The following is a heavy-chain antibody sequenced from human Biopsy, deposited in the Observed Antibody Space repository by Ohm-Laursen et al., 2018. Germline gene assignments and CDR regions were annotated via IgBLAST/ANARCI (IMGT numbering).Heavy chain of an antibody. Sequence: SLRLSCAASGFTFNSYWMHWVRQPPGKGLEWVSSISTSGSSTNYADSVKGRFTMSRDNAEKSLYLQMNSLGVEDTAVYYCARHGDNDYSNFDSWGQGALVTVSS. CDR1: GFTFNSYW. D-gene: IGHD4-11*01. CDR3: ARHGDNDYSNFDS. V-gene: IGHV3-21*01. CDR2: ISTSGSST. J-gene: IGHJ4*02.